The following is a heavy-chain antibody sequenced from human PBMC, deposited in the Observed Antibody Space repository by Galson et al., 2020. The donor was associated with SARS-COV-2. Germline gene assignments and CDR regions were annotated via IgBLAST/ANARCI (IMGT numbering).Heavy chain of an antibody. Sequence: GGSLSLSCAASGFTFRNFWMSWVRQAPGKGLEWVANIKQDGREKYYVDSVKGRFTISRDNAKNSLYLQMNSLRAEDTAVYYCARGSAAYGSGSYVYFEYWGQGTLVSVSS. CDR3: ARGSAAYGSGSYVYFEY. D-gene: IGHD3-10*01. V-gene: IGHV3-7*01. CDR2: IKQDGREK. J-gene: IGHJ4*02. CDR1: GFTFRNFW.